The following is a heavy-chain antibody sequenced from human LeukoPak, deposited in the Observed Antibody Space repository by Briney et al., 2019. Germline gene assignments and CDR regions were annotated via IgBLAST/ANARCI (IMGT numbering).Heavy chain of an antibody. D-gene: IGHD4-17*01. Sequence: GGSLRLSCTASGFTFGDYAMSWVRQAAGKGLEWVGFIRSKAYGGTTEYAASVKGRFTIPRDDSKSIAYLQMNSLKTEDTAVYYRTRSTTVTSNWFDPWGQGTLVTVSS. CDR3: TRSTTVTSNWFDP. CDR2: IRSKAYGGTT. J-gene: IGHJ5*02. V-gene: IGHV3-49*04. CDR1: GFTFGDYA.